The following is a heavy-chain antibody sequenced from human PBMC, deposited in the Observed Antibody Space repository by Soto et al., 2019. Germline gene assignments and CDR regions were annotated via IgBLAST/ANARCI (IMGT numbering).Heavy chain of an antibody. Sequence: EVQLLESGGGLVQPGGSLRLSCAASGFTFSSYAMSWVRQAPGKGLEWVSAISGSGGSTYYADSVKGRFTISRDNSKNTLYLRMNSLRAEDTAVYYCAKTLYYYDSSGYQWGQGTLVTVSS. V-gene: IGHV3-23*01. D-gene: IGHD3-22*01. CDR3: AKTLYYYDSSGYQ. CDR1: GFTFSSYA. J-gene: IGHJ4*02. CDR2: ISGSGGST.